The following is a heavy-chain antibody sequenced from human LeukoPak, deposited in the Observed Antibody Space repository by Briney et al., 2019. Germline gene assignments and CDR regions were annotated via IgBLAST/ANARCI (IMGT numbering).Heavy chain of an antibody. CDR2: IKKDGSEK. V-gene: IGHV3-7*01. D-gene: IGHD3-9*01. CDR1: GFTFISYW. CDR3: AREVRYFDWLMTY. J-gene: IGHJ4*02. Sequence: GGALRLSCAASGFTFISYWMSGGRPAPGKGREGVANIKKDGSEKYYVDSVKGRFTISRDNAKNSLYLQMNSLRAEDTAVYYCAREVRYFDWLMTYWGQGTLVTVSS.